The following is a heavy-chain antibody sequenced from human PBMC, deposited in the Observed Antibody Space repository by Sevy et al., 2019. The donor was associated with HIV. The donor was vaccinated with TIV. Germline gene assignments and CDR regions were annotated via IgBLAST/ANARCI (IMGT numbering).Heavy chain of an antibody. CDR1: GYTFTSYD. J-gene: IGHJ4*02. CDR3: ARGSGSTAAFDY. D-gene: IGHD1-26*01. Sequence: ASVKVSCKASGYTFTSYDINWVRQATGQGLEWMGWMNPNRGNTGYAQKFQGRVTMTRNTSISTAYMELSSLRSEDTAVYYCARGSGSTAAFDYWGQGTLVTVSS. CDR2: MNPNRGNT. V-gene: IGHV1-8*01.